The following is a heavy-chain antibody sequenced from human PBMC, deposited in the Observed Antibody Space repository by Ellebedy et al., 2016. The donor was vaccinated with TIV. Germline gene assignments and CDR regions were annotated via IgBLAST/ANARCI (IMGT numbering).Heavy chain of an antibody. CDR1: GGSISRSSSY. CDR2: IYFNGRT. CDR3: ARWFGELLYVRWFDP. D-gene: IGHD3-10*01. Sequence: SETLSLTCTVFGGSISRSSSYRGWIRQPPGKGLEWLGSIYFNGRTFYNPSLKSRVTIFVDTAKNQFSLKLTSVTVADTAVDYCARWFGELLYVRWFDPWGQGTLVTVSS. V-gene: IGHV4-39*01. J-gene: IGHJ5*02.